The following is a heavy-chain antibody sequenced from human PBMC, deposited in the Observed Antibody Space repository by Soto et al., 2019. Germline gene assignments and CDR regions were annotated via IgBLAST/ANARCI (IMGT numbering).Heavy chain of an antibody. V-gene: IGHV1-69*13. Sequence: SVKVSCKASGGTFSSYAISWVRQAPGQGLEWMGGIIPILGTANYAQKFQGRVTITADESTSTAYMELSSLRSEDTAVYYCASCPDDSSGYPHDAFDIWGQGTMVTVSS. J-gene: IGHJ3*02. CDR3: ASCPDDSSGYPHDAFDI. CDR2: IIPILGTA. D-gene: IGHD3-22*01. CDR1: GGTFSSYA.